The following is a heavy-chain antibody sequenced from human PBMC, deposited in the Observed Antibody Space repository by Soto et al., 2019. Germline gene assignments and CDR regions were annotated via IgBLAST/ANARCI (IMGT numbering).Heavy chain of an antibody. V-gene: IGHV1-69*13. D-gene: IGHD1-26*01. J-gene: IGHJ4*02. CDR2: IIPIFGTA. Sequence: EASVKVSCKASGGTFSSYAISWVRQAPGQGLEWMGGIIPIFGTANYAQKFQGRVTITADESTSTAYMELSSLRSEDTAVYYCARDQGGELLVYWGQGTLVTVSS. CDR1: GGTFSSYA. CDR3: ARDQGGELLVY.